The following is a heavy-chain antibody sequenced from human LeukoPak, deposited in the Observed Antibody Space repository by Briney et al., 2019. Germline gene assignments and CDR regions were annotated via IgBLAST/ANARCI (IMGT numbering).Heavy chain of an antibody. Sequence: AGGSLRLSCAASGFIVSHNYMTWVRQAPGKGLEWISVIYIDGTTYYADSVKGRFTISRDQANNTLYLQMNTLRDEDTAVYYCARGDPGAYWGQGTLVTVSS. D-gene: IGHD2-21*02. CDR3: ARGDPGAY. CDR2: IYIDGTT. CDR1: GFIVSHNY. V-gene: IGHV3-53*01. J-gene: IGHJ4*02.